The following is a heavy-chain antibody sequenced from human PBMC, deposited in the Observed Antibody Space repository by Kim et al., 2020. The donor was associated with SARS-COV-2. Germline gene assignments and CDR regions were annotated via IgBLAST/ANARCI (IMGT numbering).Heavy chain of an antibody. V-gene: IGHV3-21*01. CDR3: ARREVMGDLSPFDY. J-gene: IGHJ4*02. CDR1: GFTFSSYS. CDR2: ISSSSSYI. D-gene: IGHD3-16*02. Sequence: GGSLRLSCAASGFTFSSYSMNWVRQAPGKGLEWVSSISSSSSYIYYADSVKGRFTISRDNAKNSLYLQMNSLRAEDTAVYYCARREVMGDLSPFDYWGQGTLVTVSS.